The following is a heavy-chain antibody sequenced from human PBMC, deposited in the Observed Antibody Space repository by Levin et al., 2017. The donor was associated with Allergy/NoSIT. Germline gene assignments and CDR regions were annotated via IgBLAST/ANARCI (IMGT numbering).Heavy chain of an antibody. J-gene: IGHJ3*02. CDR2: ITWNRGSM. CDR3: AKGTYKALNDAFDI. D-gene: IGHD5-24*01. Sequence: GGSLRLSCAASGFTFDDHAMHWVRQPPGKGLEWVSGITWNRGSMAYAASVKGRFTISRDNAKKSLYLQMNTLRPDDTALYYCAKGTYKALNDAFDIWGQGTMVTVSS. V-gene: IGHV3-9*01. CDR1: GFTFDDHA.